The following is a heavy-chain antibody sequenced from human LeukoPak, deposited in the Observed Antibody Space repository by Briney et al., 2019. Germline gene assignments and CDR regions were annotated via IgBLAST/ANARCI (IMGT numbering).Heavy chain of an antibody. CDR3: AREVAVAGTGNWFDP. CDR1: GYTFTSYY. V-gene: IGHV1-46*01. J-gene: IGHJ5*02. CDR2: INPSGGST. D-gene: IGHD6-19*01. Sequence: ASVKVSCKASGYTFTSYYMHWVRQAPGQGLEWMGIINPSGGSTSYAQKFQGRVTMTRDTSTSTVYMELSGLRSEDTAVYYCAREVAVAGTGNWFDPWGQGTLVTVSS.